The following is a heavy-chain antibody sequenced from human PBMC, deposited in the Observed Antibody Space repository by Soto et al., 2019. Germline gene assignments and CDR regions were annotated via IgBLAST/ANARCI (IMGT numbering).Heavy chain of an antibody. J-gene: IGHJ3*02. CDR2: IYYSGST. CDR1: GGSISSGGYY. V-gene: IGHV4-31*03. D-gene: IGHD3-16*01. Sequence: SETLSLTCTVSGGSISSGGYYWSWIRQHPGKGLEWIGYIYYSGSTYYNPSLKSRVTRLVDTSKNQFSLKLSSVTAADTAVYYCARVPYYDYIWGSPPEAFDIWGQRTMVTVSS. CDR3: ARVPYYDYIWGSPPEAFDI.